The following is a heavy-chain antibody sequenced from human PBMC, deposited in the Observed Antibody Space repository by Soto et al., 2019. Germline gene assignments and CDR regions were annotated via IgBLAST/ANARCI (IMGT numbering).Heavy chain of an antibody. J-gene: IGHJ1*01. D-gene: IGHD6-13*01. CDR1: GFSFSTYA. V-gene: IGHV3-23*01. Sequence: EVQLLESGGGLVQPEGSLRLSCAASGFSFSTYAMSWVRQAPGKGLAWVSGISGSGGTTYYADSVKGRFTISRDNSKNTLYLQVNSLRAEDTAVYYCAKDQAAAGTISRYFQHWGQGTLVTVSS. CDR3: AKDQAAAGTISRYFQH. CDR2: ISGSGGTT.